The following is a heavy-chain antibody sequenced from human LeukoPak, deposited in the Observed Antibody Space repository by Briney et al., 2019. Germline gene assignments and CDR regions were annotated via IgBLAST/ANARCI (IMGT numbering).Heavy chain of an antibody. D-gene: IGHD3-22*01. CDR3: ARAAPYYYDSSGYSAFDS. Sequence: GGSLRLSCAASGFTFSSYEMNWVRQAPGKGLEWVSYISSSGSTIYYADSVKGRFTISRDNAKNSLYLQMNSLRDEDTAVYYCARAAPYYYDSSGYSAFDSWGQGTMVTVSA. CDR1: GFTFSSYE. J-gene: IGHJ3*02. V-gene: IGHV3-48*03. CDR2: ISSSGSTI.